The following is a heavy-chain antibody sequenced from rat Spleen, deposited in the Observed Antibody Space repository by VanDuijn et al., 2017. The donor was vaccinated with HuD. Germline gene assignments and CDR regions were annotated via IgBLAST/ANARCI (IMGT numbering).Heavy chain of an antibody. V-gene: IGHV5-29*01. CDR2: ISYDGSST. CDR3: ARRHYGYTDYFDY. D-gene: IGHD1-9*01. J-gene: IGHJ2*01. CDR1: GFTFRNYG. Sequence: EVQLVESGGGLVQPGRSLKLSCAASGFTFRNYGMHWIRQAPTKGLEWVATISYDGSSTYYRDSVKGRFTISRDNAKSTLYLQMDSLRSEDTATYYCARRHYGYTDYFDYWGQGVMVTVSS.